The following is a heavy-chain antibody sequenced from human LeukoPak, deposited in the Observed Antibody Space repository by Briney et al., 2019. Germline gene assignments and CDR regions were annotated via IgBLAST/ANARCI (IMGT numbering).Heavy chain of an antibody. V-gene: IGHV3-48*04. Sequence: PGGSLRLSCAASGFTFSTYWMSWVRQAPGKGLEWVSYISSSSSTIYYADSVKGRFTISRDNAKNSLYLQMNSLRAEDTAVYYCARESQMVRGVTLFDYWGQGTLVTVSS. CDR1: GFTFSTYW. J-gene: IGHJ4*02. CDR3: ARESQMVRGVTLFDY. CDR2: ISSSSSTI. D-gene: IGHD3-10*01.